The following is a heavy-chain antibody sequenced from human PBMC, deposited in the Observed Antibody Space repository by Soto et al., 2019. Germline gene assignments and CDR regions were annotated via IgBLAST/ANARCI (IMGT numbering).Heavy chain of an antibody. CDR3: SRDLEIFGVVSESNYYYYGMDV. CDR1: GFTFSSYW. Sequence: PGGSLRLSCAASGFTFSSYWMHWVRQAPGKGLVWVSRINSDGSSTSYADSVKGRFTISRDNAKNTLYLQMNSLRAEDTAVYYCSRDLEIFGVVSESNYYYYGMDVWGQGTTVTVSS. D-gene: IGHD3-3*01. V-gene: IGHV3-74*01. J-gene: IGHJ6*02. CDR2: INSDGSST.